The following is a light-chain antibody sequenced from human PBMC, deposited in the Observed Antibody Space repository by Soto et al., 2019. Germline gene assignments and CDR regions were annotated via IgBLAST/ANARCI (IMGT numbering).Light chain of an antibody. CDR3: SSYTSISTPYV. V-gene: IGLV2-14*01. J-gene: IGLJ1*01. CDR2: EVS. CDR1: SSDVGAYNY. Sequence: HSVLTQPASVAGSPGQSITISCTGTSSDVGAYNYVSWYQQHPGKAPKLMIYEVSNRPSGVSNRFSGSKSGNTASLTISGLQAEDEADYYCSSYTSISTPYVFGTGTKVTVL.